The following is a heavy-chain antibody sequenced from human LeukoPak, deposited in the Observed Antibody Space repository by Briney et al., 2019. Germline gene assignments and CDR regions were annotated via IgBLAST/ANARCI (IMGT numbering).Heavy chain of an antibody. Sequence: ASVKVSRKASGGTFSSYAISWVRQAPGQGLEWMGGTIPIFGTANYAQKFQGRVTITADESTSTAYMELSSLRSEDTAVYYCATEGSYCSSTSCYTGGYWGQGTLVTVSS. D-gene: IGHD2-2*02. CDR1: GGTFSSYA. CDR2: TIPIFGTA. V-gene: IGHV1-69*13. J-gene: IGHJ4*02. CDR3: ATEGSYCSSTSCYTGGY.